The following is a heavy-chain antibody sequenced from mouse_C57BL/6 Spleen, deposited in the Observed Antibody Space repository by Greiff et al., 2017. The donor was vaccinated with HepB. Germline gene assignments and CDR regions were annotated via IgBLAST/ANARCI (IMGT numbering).Heavy chain of an antibody. CDR2: IDPSDSYT. V-gene: IGHV1-50*01. CDR1: GYTFTSYW. CDR3: AGHYDGRDYYAMDY. J-gene: IGHJ4*01. D-gene: IGHD1-1*01. Sequence: QVQLQQPGAELVKPGASVKLSCKASGYTFTSYWMQWVKQRPGQGLEWIGEIDPSDSYTNYNQKFKGKATLTVDTSSSTAYMQLSSLTSEDSAVYYCAGHYDGRDYYAMDYWGQGTSVTVSS.